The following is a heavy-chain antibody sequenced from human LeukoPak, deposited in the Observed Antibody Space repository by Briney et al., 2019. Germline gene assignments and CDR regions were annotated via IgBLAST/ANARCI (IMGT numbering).Heavy chain of an antibody. CDR3: ARAGTGGWQWHLIDY. CDR2: IKPDGSEK. Sequence: PGGSLRLSCEASGFTFSTYWMNWVRQAPGKGLEWVANIKPDGSEKNYADSVRGRVTISRGNTKNSLSLQMNSLRVDDSAVYYCARAGTGGWQWHLIDYWGQGILVTVSS. CDR1: GFTFSTYW. J-gene: IGHJ4*01. V-gene: IGHV3-7*01. D-gene: IGHD6-19*01.